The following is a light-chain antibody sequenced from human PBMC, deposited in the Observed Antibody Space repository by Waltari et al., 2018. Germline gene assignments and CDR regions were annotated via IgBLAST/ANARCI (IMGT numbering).Light chain of an antibody. CDR2: DVN. Sequence: QSALTQPASVSGSPGQSITIPCTGTSSDVGGYNYVSCYQQHPGKAPKLMIFDVNNRPSGVSNRFSGSKSGNTASLTISGLQAEDEADYYCSAYISSSTLELFGGGTRLTVL. V-gene: IGLV2-14*03. J-gene: IGLJ2*01. CDR1: SSDVGGYNY. CDR3: SAYISSSTLEL.